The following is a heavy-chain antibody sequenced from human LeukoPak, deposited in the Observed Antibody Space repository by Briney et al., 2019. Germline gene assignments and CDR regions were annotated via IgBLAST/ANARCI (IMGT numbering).Heavy chain of an antibody. CDR2: IYYSGST. D-gene: IGHD7-27*01. Sequence: PSETLSLTCTVSGVSISSGSYYWGWIRQPPGTGLEWIGSIYYSGSTYYNPSLKSRVTISVDTSKNQFSLKLSSVTAADTAVYYCARGPGFYPLGRGAFDIWGQGTMVTVSS. CDR1: GVSISSGSYY. CDR3: ARGPGFYPLGRGAFDI. V-gene: IGHV4-39*01. J-gene: IGHJ3*02.